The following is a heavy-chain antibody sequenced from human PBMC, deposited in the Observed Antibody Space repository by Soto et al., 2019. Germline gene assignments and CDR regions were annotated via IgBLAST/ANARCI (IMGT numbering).Heavy chain of an antibody. CDR1: GFTFSTYS. J-gene: IGHJ4*02. Sequence: PGGSLRLSCAASGFTFSTYSMNWVRQAPGRGLEWVSYIRSSSGTIYYADSVKGRFTISRDNAKNSLYLQMDSLRAEDTAVYYCARDSDFAFDYWGQGALVTVSS. D-gene: IGHD2-21*02. V-gene: IGHV3-48*01. CDR2: IRSSSGTI. CDR3: ARDSDFAFDY.